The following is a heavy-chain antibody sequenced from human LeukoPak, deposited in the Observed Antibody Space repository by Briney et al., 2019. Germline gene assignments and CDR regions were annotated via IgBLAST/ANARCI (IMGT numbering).Heavy chain of an antibody. J-gene: IGHJ4*02. CDR2: ISSSGSTI. Sequence: GGSLRLSCAASGFTFSSFEMNWVRQVPGKGLEWVSYISSSGSTIYYADSVKGRFTISRDNAKNSLYLQMNSLRAEDTAVYYCARIHGGYPFDHWGQGTLVTVSS. D-gene: IGHD2-15*01. CDR1: GFTFSSFE. V-gene: IGHV3-48*03. CDR3: ARIHGGYPFDH.